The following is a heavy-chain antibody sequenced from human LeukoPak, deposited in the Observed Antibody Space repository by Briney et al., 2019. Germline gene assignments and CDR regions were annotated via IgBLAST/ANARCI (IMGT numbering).Heavy chain of an antibody. D-gene: IGHD3-10*01. V-gene: IGHV3-73*01. CDR3: ARPSQYGSGTDYYFDS. CDR1: GFMFSGSP. Sequence: GRSLTLSCAASGFMFSGSPMHWVRQASGKWLEWVGHIRTKANNYATIYAASVKGRFTISRDDSKNTAYLQMNSLKTEDTAVHYCARPSQYGSGTDYYFDSWGQGTLVTVSS. J-gene: IGHJ4*02. CDR2: IRTKANNYAT.